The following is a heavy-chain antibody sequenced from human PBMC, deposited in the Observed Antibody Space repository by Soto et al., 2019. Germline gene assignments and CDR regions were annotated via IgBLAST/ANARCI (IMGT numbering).Heavy chain of an antibody. J-gene: IGHJ4*01. CDR2: ISYDGSNK. Sequence: GKGLEWVAVISYDGSNKYYADSVKGRFTISRDNSKNTLYLQMNSLRAEDTAVYYCARDSKYYDSSGPYHYWCHGILVTV. CDR3: ARDSKYYDSSGPYHY. V-gene: IGHV3-30-3*01. D-gene: IGHD3-22*01.